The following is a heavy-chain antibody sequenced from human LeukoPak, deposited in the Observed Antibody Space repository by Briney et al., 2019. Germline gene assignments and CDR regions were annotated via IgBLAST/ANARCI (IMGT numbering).Heavy chain of an antibody. J-gene: IGHJ4*02. V-gene: IGHV3-21*04. CDR3: AKGAYCGGDCPRGYYFDY. CDR2: ISTSSYI. D-gene: IGHD2-21*02. Sequence: GGSLRLSCAASGFTFSSYSMNWVRQAPGKGLEWVSSISTSSYISYANSVKGRFTISRDNAKTALYLQMNSLRAEDTAVYYCAKGAYCGGDCPRGYYFDYWGQGTVVTVSS. CDR1: GFTFSSYS.